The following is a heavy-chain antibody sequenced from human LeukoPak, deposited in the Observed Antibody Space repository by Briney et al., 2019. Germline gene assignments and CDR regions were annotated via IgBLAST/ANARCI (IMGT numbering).Heavy chain of an antibody. CDR1: GLTFSTYA. Sequence: PGGPLRHSYAATGLTFSTYAMSWVRQAPGKGLEWVSAISTSGDNTYYADSVKGRFTISRDNSKNTLYLQINSLRVEDTAIYYCAKERSAVTTGLFDSWGQGTLVTVSS. D-gene: IGHD4-17*01. CDR3: AKERSAVTTGLFDS. CDR2: ISTSGDNT. V-gene: IGHV3-23*01. J-gene: IGHJ4*02.